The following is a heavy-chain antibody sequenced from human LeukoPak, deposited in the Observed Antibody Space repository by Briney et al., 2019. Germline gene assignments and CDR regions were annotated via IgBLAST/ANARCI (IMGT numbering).Heavy chain of an antibody. V-gene: IGHV4-59*01. CDR3: ARGAAGYSYG. D-gene: IGHD5-18*01. CDR2: IYCSGST. Sequence: SETLSLTCTVSGGSISSYYWSWIRQPPGKGLEWIGHIYCSGSTNYNPSLKSRVTISIDTSKNQFSLRLSSVTAADTAVYYCARGAAGYSYGWGQGTLVTVSS. CDR1: GGSISSYY. J-gene: IGHJ4*02.